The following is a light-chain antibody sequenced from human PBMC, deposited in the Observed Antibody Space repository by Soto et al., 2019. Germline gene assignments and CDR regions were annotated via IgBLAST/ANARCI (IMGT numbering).Light chain of an antibody. CDR1: QSVSSNY. CDR2: GAS. CDR3: QQYGSSPRT. J-gene: IGKJ1*01. V-gene: IGKV3-20*01. Sequence: EIVLTQSPGTLSLSAGERAXXXXXXSQSVSSNYLGWYQQKPGQAPRLLIYGASSRSPGIPDRFSGSGSGTGFTLTISRLEPEDSAVYYCQQYGSSPRTFGQGTKVDIK.